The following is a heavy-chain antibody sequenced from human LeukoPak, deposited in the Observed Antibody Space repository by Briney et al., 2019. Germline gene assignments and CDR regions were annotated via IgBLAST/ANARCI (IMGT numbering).Heavy chain of an antibody. CDR3: ARDPGWLDFDQ. CDR2: TYYRSKWYN. D-gene: IGHD6-19*01. Sequence: SQTLSLTCAISGDSVSSNSVAWNWIRQSPSRGLEWLGRTYYRSKWYNEYAESVKSRITINPDTSKNQFSLQLNSVTPEDTAVYYCARDPGWLDFDQWGQGTLVIVSS. V-gene: IGHV6-1*01. CDR1: GDSVSSNSVA. J-gene: IGHJ4*02.